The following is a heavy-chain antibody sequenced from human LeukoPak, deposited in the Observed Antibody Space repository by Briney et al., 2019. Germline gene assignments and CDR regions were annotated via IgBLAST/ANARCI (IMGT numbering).Heavy chain of an antibody. D-gene: IGHD3-16*02. V-gene: IGHV4-39*07. CDR3: ARSHPLTFGGVIAPIDY. J-gene: IGHJ4*02. CDR2: IYYSGST. CDR1: GGSISSSSYY. Sequence: SETLSLTCTVSGGSISSSSYYWGWIRQPPGKGLEWIGSIYYSGSTYYNPSLKSRVTISVDTSKNQFSLKLSSVTAADTAVYYCARSHPLTFGGVIAPIDYWGQGTLVTVSS.